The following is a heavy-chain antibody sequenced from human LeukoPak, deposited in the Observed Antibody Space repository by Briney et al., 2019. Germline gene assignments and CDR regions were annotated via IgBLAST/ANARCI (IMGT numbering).Heavy chain of an antibody. CDR1: GYTFTSYA. D-gene: IGHD5-12*01. CDR2: MNPNSGNT. Sequence: ASVKVSCKASGYTFTSYAMNWVRQAPGQGLEWMGWMNPNSGNTGYAQKFQGRVTMTRNTSISTAYMELSSLRSEDTAVYYCARGGVDIVATYGMDVWGQGTTVTVSS. V-gene: IGHV1-8*02. CDR3: ARGGVDIVATYGMDV. J-gene: IGHJ6*02.